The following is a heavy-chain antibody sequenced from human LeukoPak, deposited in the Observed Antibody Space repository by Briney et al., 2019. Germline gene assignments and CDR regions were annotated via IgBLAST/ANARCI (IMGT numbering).Heavy chain of an antibody. Sequence: SETLSLTCTVSGGTISSYYWNWMRQPPGKGLEWIGYIYYSGSTNYNPSFKSRVAMSVDASKNQFSLKLSSVTAADTAVYYCARQGGYSSSPDYWGQGTLVTVSS. J-gene: IGHJ4*02. V-gene: IGHV4-59*08. CDR2: IYYSGST. D-gene: IGHD6-13*01. CDR3: ARQGGYSSSPDY. CDR1: GGTISSYY.